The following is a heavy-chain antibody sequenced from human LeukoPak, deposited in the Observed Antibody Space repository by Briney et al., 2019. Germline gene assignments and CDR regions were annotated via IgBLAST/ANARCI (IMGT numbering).Heavy chain of an antibody. CDR1: GYTFTSYD. CDR3: ARGYKINYYGSGSYYAFDI. V-gene: IGHV1-8*03. D-gene: IGHD3-10*01. Sequence: ASVKVSCKASGYTFTSYDINWVRQATGQGLEWMGWMNPNSGNTGYAQKFQGRVTITRNTSISTAYMELSSLRSEDTAVYYCARGYKINYYGSGSYYAFDIWGQGTMVTVSS. CDR2: MNPNSGNT. J-gene: IGHJ3*02.